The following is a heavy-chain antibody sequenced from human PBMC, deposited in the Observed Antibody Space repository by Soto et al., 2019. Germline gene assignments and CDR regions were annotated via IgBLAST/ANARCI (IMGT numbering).Heavy chain of an antibody. CDR3: ARDEKVATMRGYFDY. Sequence: VGSLRLSCAASGFTFSSYSMNWVRQAPGKGLEWVSSISSSSSYIYYADSVKGRFTISRDNAKNSLYLQMNSLRAEDTAVYYCARDEKVATMRGYFDYWGQGTLVTVSS. V-gene: IGHV3-21*01. CDR1: GFTFSSYS. J-gene: IGHJ4*02. D-gene: IGHD5-12*01. CDR2: ISSSSSYI.